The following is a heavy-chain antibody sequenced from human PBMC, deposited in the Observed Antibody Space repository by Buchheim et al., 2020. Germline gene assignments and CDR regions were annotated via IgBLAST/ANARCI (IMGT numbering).Heavy chain of an antibody. V-gene: IGHV3-48*04. Sequence: EVQLVESGGGLVQPGGSLRLSCAASGFTFSSYSMNWVRQAPGKGLKWVSYISSSSSTIYYADSVKGRFTISRDNAKNSLYLQMNSLRAEDTAVYYCARDGDYYDSSGYTNWGQGTL. CDR3: ARDGDYYDSSGYTN. CDR1: GFTFSSYS. D-gene: IGHD3-22*01. CDR2: ISSSSSTI. J-gene: IGHJ4*02.